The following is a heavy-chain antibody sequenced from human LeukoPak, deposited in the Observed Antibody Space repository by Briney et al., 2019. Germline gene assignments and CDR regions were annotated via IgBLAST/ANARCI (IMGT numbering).Heavy chain of an antibody. V-gene: IGHV4-34*01. CDR1: GGSFSGYY. CDR2: INHSGST. D-gene: IGHD5-24*01. CDR3: ARWDGYNANFDY. J-gene: IGHJ4*02. Sequence: SETLSLTCAVYGGSFSGYYWSWIRQPPGKGLEWIGEINHSGSTNYNPSLKSRVTISVDTSKNQFSLKLSSVTAADTAVYYCARWDGYNANFDYWGQGTLVTVSP.